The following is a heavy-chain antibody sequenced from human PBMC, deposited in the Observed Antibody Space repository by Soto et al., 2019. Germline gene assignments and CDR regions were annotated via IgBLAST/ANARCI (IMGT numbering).Heavy chain of an antibody. CDR1: GYTFTSYD. J-gene: IGHJ5*02. V-gene: IGHV1-8*01. D-gene: IGHD3-3*01. CDR2: MNPNSGNT. Sequence: GASVKVSCKASGYTFTSYDINWVRQATGHGLEWMGWMNPNSGNTGYAQKFQGRVTMTRNTSISTAYMELSSLRSEDTAVYYCARGLGQSITIFGVVPSYNWFDPWGQGTLVTVSS. CDR3: ARGLGQSITIFGVVPSYNWFDP.